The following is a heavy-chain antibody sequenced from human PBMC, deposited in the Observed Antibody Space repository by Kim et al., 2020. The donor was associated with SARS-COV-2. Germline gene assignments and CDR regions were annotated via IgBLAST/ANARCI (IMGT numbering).Heavy chain of an antibody. J-gene: IGHJ4*02. CDR1: GDSISRSSNY. CDR3: ARLASEHWAVEY. CDR2: INYSGNT. V-gene: IGHV4-39*01. D-gene: IGHD7-27*01. Sequence: SETLSLTCTVSGDSISRSSNYWGWIRQPPGKGLEWIGSINYSGNTSYTPPLKSRFTISVDTSKNQFPLKMRSVTAADTAVHYCARLASEHWAVEYWGQGT.